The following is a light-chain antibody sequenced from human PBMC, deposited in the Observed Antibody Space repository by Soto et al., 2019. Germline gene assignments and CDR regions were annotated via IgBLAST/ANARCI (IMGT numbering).Light chain of an antibody. CDR1: QNIYRY. J-gene: IGKJ1*01. V-gene: IGKV3-11*01. Sequence: LTQPPATLSSSAGERATISCRSSQNIYRYLPWYQHKPGHAPKLLISAASNRAGGIPARFSGSGSGTDFRLTISSLEPEDFAVYYCQHRTTWPWTFGQGTKVDI. CDR2: AAS. CDR3: QHRTTWPWT.